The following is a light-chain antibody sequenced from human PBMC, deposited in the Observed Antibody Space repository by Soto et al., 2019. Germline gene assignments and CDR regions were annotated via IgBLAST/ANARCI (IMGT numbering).Light chain of an antibody. V-gene: IGKV1-6*01. CDR1: QNINNY. J-gene: IGKJ4*01. CDR2: AAS. Sequence: IQMTQSPSSLSASVGDRVTITCQASQNINNYLAWYQQKPGKAPKLLIYAASSLQSGVPSRFSGSGSGTDFTLTITSLQPEDFATYYCLQDYNYPLTFGGGTKVDI. CDR3: LQDYNYPLT.